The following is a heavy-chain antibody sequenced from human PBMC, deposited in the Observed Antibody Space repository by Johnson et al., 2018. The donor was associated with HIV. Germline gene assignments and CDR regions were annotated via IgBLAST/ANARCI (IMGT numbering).Heavy chain of an antibody. CDR3: AKSQDRSAYDYDFDL. V-gene: IGHV3-30*18. CDR1: GFTFSSYG. CDR2: ISYDGSNK. J-gene: IGHJ3*01. D-gene: IGHD3-22*01. Sequence: QEKFVESGGGVVQPGRSLRLSCVASGFTFSSYGMHWVRQAPGKGLEWVAVISYDGSNKYYADSVKGRFTISRDNSKNTLFLQMNSLRADDTAVYYCAKSQDRSAYDYDFDLWGQGTMVTVSS.